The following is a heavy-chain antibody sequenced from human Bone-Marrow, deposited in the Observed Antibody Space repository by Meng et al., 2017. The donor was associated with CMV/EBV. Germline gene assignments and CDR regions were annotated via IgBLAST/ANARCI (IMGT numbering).Heavy chain of an antibody. V-gene: IGHV1-46*01. CDR2: VGPSETST. CDR1: GYPFTNYY. Sequence: ASVKVSCKASGYPFTNYYMHWVRQAPGQGLEWMGVVGPSETSTNIAQKFQGRVTLTSDTSTRTVYMELRSLRSEDTAVYYCARDATLSYYRRSTGCYGYYCDYWGQGTLVTVSS. D-gene: IGHD2-2*01. J-gene: IGHJ4*02. CDR3: ARDATLSYYRRSTGCYGYYCDY.